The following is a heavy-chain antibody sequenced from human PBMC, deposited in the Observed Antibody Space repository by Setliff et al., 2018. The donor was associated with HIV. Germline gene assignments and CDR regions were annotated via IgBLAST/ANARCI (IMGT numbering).Heavy chain of an antibody. J-gene: IGHJ4*02. CDR2: IKQDGSEK. V-gene: IGHV3-7*01. Sequence: GGSLRLSCAGSGFTFSSYWMSWVRQAPGKGLEWVANIKQDGSEKYYVESVKGRFTISKDNANNSLYLQMNSLRAEDTAVYYCARGARGYSYGWGQGTLVTVSS. D-gene: IGHD5-18*01. CDR1: GFTFSSYW. CDR3: ARGARGYSYG.